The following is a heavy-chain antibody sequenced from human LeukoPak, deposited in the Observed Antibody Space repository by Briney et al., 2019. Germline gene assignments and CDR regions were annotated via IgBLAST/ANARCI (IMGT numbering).Heavy chain of an antibody. V-gene: IGHV1-46*01. CDR2: INPSGGST. CDR1: GYTFTSYY. CDR3: ARDQPSVGKNYYYYYYMDV. D-gene: IGHD1-1*01. Sequence: ASVKVSCKASGYTFTSYYMHWVRQAPGQGLEWMGIINPSGGSTSYAQKFQGRVTMTRDMSTSTDYMELSSLRSEDTAVYYCARDQPSVGKNYYYYYYMDVWGKGTTVTISS. J-gene: IGHJ6*03.